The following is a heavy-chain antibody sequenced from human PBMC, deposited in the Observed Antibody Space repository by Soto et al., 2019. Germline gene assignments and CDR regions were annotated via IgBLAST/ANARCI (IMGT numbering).Heavy chain of an antibody. Sequence: ASVKVSCKASGYTFTDYYMHWVRQAPGQGLEWMGWIKPNSGATNYAQKIQGRVTMTRDTSIRTAYMELSSLTSDDTAVYYCARGSKSNYYNGNVYYTRDFCGHVTLVTVSS. D-gene: IGHD3-22*01. V-gene: IGHV1-2*02. CDR2: IKPNSGAT. CDR1: GYTFTDYY. J-gene: IGHJ4*01. CDR3: ARGSKSNYYNGNVYYTRDF.